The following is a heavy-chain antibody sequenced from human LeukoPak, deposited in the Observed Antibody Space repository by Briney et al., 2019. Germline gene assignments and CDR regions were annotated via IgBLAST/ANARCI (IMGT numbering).Heavy chain of an antibody. D-gene: IGHD6-13*01. V-gene: IGHV5-51*01. CDR3: ARLVAAAGYNWFDP. CDR1: GYIFTSYW. J-gene: IGHJ5*02. Sequence: GESLKISCKGSGYIFTSYWIGWVRQMPGKGLEWMGIIYPGDSDTRYSPSFQGQVTISADKSISTAYLQWSSLKASDTATYYCARLVAAAGYNWFDPWGQGTLVTVSS. CDR2: IYPGDSDT.